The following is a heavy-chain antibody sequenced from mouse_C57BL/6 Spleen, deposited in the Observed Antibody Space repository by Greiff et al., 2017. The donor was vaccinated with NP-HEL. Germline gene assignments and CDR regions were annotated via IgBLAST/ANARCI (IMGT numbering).Heavy chain of an antibody. CDR3: ARETAQAEGFDY. CDR1: GFTFSDYY. J-gene: IGHJ2*01. CDR2: INYDGSST. D-gene: IGHD3-2*02. Sequence: EVQLVESEGGLVQPGSSMKLSCTASGFTFSDYYMAWVRQVPEKGLEWVANINYDGSSTYYLDSLKSRFIISRDNAKNILYLQMSSLKSEDTATYYCARETAQAEGFDYWGQGTTLTVSS. V-gene: IGHV5-16*01.